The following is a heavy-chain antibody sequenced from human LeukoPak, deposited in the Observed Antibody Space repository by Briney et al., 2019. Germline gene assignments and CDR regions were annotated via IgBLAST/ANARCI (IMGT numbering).Heavy chain of an antibody. V-gene: IGHV3-7*01. CDR3: ARGGRDIVVVPAVAIDY. CDR2: IKQDGSEK. J-gene: IGHJ4*02. CDR1: GFTFSSYW. Sequence: GGSLRLSCAASGFTFSSYWMSWVRQAPGKGLEWVANIKQDGSEKYYVDSVKGRFTISGDNAKNSLYLQMNGLRAEDTAVYYCARGGRDIVVVPAVAIDYWGQGTLVTVSS. D-gene: IGHD2-2*01.